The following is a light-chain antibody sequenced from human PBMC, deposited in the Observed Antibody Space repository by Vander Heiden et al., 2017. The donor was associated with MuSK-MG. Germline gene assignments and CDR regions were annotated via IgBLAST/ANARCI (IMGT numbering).Light chain of an antibody. V-gene: IGKV1-39*01. J-gene: IGKJ2*01. Sequence: DMEMTQSPSSLSASVGDRVTIKCRTSHSISSYLNWYQHLPGNAPKLLIYSASSLQSGVPSRFSGSGSGTDFTLTISSLQPEDSGTYYCQHSFHTPERFGPGTKLEIK. CDR1: HSISSY. CDR3: QHSFHTPER. CDR2: SAS.